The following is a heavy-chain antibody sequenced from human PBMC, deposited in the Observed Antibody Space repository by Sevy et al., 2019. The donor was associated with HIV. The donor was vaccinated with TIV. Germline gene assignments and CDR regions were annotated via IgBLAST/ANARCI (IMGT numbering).Heavy chain of an antibody. D-gene: IGHD6-19*01. CDR2: IGSTGPTI. Sequence: GGSLRLSCVASGFTFSRYSMNWVRQAPGKGLEWVSNIGSTGPTIYYADSVKGRFTISRDNAKNSLYLQMNSLREEDQAVYYCARPGSGWFEFDSWGQGTLVTVSS. J-gene: IGHJ4*02. CDR1: GFTFSRYS. V-gene: IGHV3-48*02. CDR3: ARPGSGWFEFDS.